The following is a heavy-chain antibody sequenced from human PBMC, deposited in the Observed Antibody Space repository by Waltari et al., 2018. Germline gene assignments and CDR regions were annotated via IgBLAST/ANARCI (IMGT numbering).Heavy chain of an antibody. D-gene: IGHD3-22*01. Sequence: VQLVQSGAEVKKPGASVKVSCKASGYTFTSYDINWVRQATGQGLEWMGWMNHNSGNTGYAQKFLGRVTMTRNTSISTAYMELSSLRSEDTAVYYCARARSGYYYVGSDYWGQGTLVTVSS. CDR3: ARARSGYYYVGSDY. V-gene: IGHV1-8*02. CDR1: GYTFTSYD. J-gene: IGHJ4*02. CDR2: MNHNSGNT.